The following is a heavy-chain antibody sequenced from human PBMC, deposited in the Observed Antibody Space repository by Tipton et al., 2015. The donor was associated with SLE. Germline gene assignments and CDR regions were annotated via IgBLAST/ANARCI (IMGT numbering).Heavy chain of an antibody. J-gene: IGHJ4*02. CDR3: ARGGVGGYDYFDF. CDR2: IYQSGCT. Sequence: TLSLTCTVSGVPISSGAYSWSWIRQPPGKGLEWIGYIYQSGCTYYNPSLESRVTISLDTSMNQFSLDLSSVTAADTAVYYCARGGVGGYDYFDFWGQGTLVTVSS. CDR1: GVPISSGAYS. D-gene: IGHD5-12*01. V-gene: IGHV4-30-2*05.